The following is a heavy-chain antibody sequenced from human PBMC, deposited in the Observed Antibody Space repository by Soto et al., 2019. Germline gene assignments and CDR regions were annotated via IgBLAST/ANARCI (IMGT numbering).Heavy chain of an antibody. J-gene: IGHJ5*02. CDR2: IDHSGYT. V-gene: IGHV4-34*01. CDR3: ARVRDWFDP. CDR1: GWSFSGYY. Sequence: SETLSLTFAVYGWSFSGYYWNWIRQPPGKGLEWIGEIDHSGYTNYNPSLKSRVTISVDTSKNQFSLRLTSVTAADTAVYYCARVRDWFDPWGQGTLVNVAS. D-gene: IGHD3-3*01.